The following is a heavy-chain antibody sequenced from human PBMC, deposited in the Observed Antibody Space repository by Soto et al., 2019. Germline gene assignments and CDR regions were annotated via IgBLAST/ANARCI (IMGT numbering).Heavy chain of an antibody. CDR1: GYTFTKNY. CDR3: ARSAYDDSGFYSSYWYFDL. CDR2: IVPSGGST. J-gene: IGHJ2*01. V-gene: IGHV1-46*01. D-gene: IGHD3-22*01. Sequence: QVQLVQSGAEVQKPGASVKVSCKASGYTFTKNYIHWVRQAPGQGLEWMGIIVPSGGSTNYAPKFHGRVTMTRDTSTSTLYRELSSLRSEDTAVYYCARSAYDDSGFYSSYWYFDLWGRGTLVTVSS.